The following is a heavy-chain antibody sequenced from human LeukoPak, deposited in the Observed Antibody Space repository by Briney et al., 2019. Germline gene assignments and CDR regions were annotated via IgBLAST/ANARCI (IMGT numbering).Heavy chain of an antibody. CDR3: ARVRPRGSSGYPDY. D-gene: IGHD3-22*01. Sequence: PSETLSLTCGVSGDSISSGYYWGWIRQPPGKGLEWIGYMYQSETTYYNPSLKSRVTISADTSKNQFSLKLSSVTAADTAVFHCARVRPRGSSGYPDYWGQGTLVTVSS. V-gene: IGHV4-38-2*01. CDR1: GDSISSGYY. CDR2: MYQSETT. J-gene: IGHJ4*02.